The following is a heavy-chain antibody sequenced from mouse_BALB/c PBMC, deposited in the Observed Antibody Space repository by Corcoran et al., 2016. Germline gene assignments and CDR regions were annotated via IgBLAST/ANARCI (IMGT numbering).Heavy chain of an antibody. CDR2: INTYTGEP. CDR1: VYTFTNYG. V-gene: IGHV9-3-1*01. CDR3: ARFYYDYRDFDY. Sequence: QIQLVQSGPELKKPGETVKISCKASVYTFTNYGMNWVKQAPGKGLKWMGWINTYTGEPTYADDFKGRFAFSLETYASTAYLQINNLKNEDTATYFCARFYYDYRDFDYWGQGTTLTVSS. J-gene: IGHJ2*01. D-gene: IGHD2-4*01.